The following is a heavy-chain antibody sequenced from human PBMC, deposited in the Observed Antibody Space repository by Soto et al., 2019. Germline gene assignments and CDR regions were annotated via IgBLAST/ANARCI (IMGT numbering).Heavy chain of an antibody. V-gene: IGHV5-51*01. J-gene: IGHJ6*02. CDR1: GYSFSNNW. CDR3: AILSGYASDYYYGIDV. CDR2: IYPGDSDT. Sequence: GESLKICCKGSGYSFSNNWIGWVRQMPGKGLEWMGIIYPGDSDTRYTPSFQGQVTFSADRSISTAYLQWTSLKASDTAIYYCAILSGYASDYYYGIDVWGQGTTVTVSS. D-gene: IGHD5-12*01.